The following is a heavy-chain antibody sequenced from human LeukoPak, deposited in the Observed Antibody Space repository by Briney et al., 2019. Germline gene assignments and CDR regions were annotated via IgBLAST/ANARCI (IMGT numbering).Heavy chain of an antibody. D-gene: IGHD6-19*01. Sequence: GGSLRLSCAASGFTFSSYDMHWVRQATGKGLEWVSVIGTSGDTYYAGSVKGRFTISRENAKNSLYLQMNSLTAGDTAVYFCSRVGSSGWPNYFASWGQGSLLTVSS. CDR1: GFTFSSYD. CDR3: SRVGSSGWPNYFAS. J-gene: IGHJ4*02. CDR2: IGTSGDT. V-gene: IGHV3-13*04.